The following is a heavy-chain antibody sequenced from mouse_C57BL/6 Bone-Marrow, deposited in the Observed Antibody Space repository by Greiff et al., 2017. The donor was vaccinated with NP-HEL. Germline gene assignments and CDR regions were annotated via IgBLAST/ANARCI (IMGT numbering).Heavy chain of an antibody. D-gene: IGHD4-1*01. CDR2: LWTGGGA. CDR1: GFSLTSSA. V-gene: IGHV2-9-1*01. J-gene: IGHJ2*01. CDR3: ARKALGRLQYYFDF. Sequence: VHLVESGPGLVAPSQSLSITCTVSGFSLTSSAISWVRQPPGKGLEWLGVLWTGGGANYNSALKSRLSISIDNSKSQVFLRMNSLQTDDTARYYCARKALGRLQYYFDFWGQGTTLTVSS.